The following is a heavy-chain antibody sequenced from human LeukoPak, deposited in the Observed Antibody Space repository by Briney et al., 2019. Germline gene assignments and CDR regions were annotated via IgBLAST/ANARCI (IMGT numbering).Heavy chain of an antibody. Sequence: ASVKVSCKASGYTFTSYYMHWVRQAPGQGLEWMGIINPSGGSTSYAQKFQGRVTITRNTSISTAYMELSSLRSEDTAVYYCARGPYYDFWSGYYKGDYFDYWGQGTLVTVSS. CDR2: INPSGGST. V-gene: IGHV1-46*01. CDR1: GYTFTSYY. D-gene: IGHD3-3*01. J-gene: IGHJ4*02. CDR3: ARGPYYDFWSGYYKGDYFDY.